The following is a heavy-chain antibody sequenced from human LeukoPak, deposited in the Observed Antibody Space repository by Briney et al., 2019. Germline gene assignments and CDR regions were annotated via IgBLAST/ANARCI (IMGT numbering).Heavy chain of an antibody. CDR3: ARVPNWFDP. CDR2: IYYSGST. V-gene: IGHV4-59*01. J-gene: IGHJ5*02. CDR1: GGSISSYY. Sequence: PSETLSLTCTVSGGSISSYYWSWIRQPPGKGLEWIGYIYYSGSTNYNPSLKSRVTISVDTSKNQFSPKLSSVTAADTAVYYCARVPNWFDPWGQGTLVTVSS.